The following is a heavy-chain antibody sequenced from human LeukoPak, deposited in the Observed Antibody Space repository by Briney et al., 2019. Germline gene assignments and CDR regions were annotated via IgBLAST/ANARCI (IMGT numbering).Heavy chain of an antibody. J-gene: IGHJ4*02. CDR3: AREQGDESGSYYGYFDY. CDR1: GDSIRRTSYY. Sequence: KPSETLSLTCTVSGDSIRRTSYYWGWIRQPPGKGLEWIGSIYYSGNTYYNPSLMSRVTISVDTSKNQFSLKLSSVTAADTAVYYCAREQGDESGSYYGYFDYWGQGTLVTVSS. V-gene: IGHV4-39*07. D-gene: IGHD1-26*01. CDR2: IYYSGNT.